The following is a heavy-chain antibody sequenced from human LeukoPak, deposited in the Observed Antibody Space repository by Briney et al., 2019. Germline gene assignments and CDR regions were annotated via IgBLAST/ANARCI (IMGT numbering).Heavy chain of an antibody. V-gene: IGHV3-21*01. J-gene: IGHJ4*02. D-gene: IGHD1-26*01. CDR1: GFTFSSYS. Sequence: PGGSLRLSCAASGFTFSSYSMNWVRQAPGKGLEWVSSISSSSSYIYYADSVKGRFTISRDNAKNSLYLQMNSLRAEDTAVYYCARVGDVGAEQTGGDFDYWGQGTLVTVSS. CDR2: ISSSSSYI. CDR3: ARVGDVGAEQTGGDFDY.